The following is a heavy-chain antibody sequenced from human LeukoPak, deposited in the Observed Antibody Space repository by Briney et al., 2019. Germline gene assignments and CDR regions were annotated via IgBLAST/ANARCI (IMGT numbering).Heavy chain of an antibody. CDR1: GFSLSTSGVG. CDR3: AHRRDGYNLFDY. CDR2: IYWDDDK. V-gene: IGHV2-5*02. D-gene: IGHD5-24*01. J-gene: IGHJ4*02. Sequence: SGPTLVKPTQTLTLTCTFSGFSLSTSGVGVGWIRQPPGKALEWLALIYWDDDKRYSPSLKSRLTITKGTSKNQVVLTMTNMDPVDTATYYCAHRRDGYNLFDYWGQGTLVTVSS.